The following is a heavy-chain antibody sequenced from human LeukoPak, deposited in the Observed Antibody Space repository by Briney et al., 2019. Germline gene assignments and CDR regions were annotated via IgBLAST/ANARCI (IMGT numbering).Heavy chain of an antibody. CDR2: IRYDGSNK. V-gene: IGHV3-30*02. J-gene: IGHJ3*02. CDR3: AKDRAHIVVVVAAIHDAFDI. D-gene: IGHD2-15*01. CDR1: GFTFSSYG. Sequence: GGSLRLSCAASGFTFSSYGMHWVRQAPGKGLEWVAFIRYDGSNKYYADSVKGRFTISRDNSKNTLYLQMNSLRAEDTAVYYCAKDRAHIVVVVAAIHDAFDIWGQGTMVTVSS.